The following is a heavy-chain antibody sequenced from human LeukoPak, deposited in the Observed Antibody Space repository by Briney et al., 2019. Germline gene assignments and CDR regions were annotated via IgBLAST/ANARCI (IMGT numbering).Heavy chain of an antibody. CDR3: ARGSTIFGVVILYYYYGMDV. D-gene: IGHD3-3*01. Sequence: ASVKVSCKASGYTFTSYDINWVRQATGQGLEWMGWMNPNSGNTGYAQKFQGRVTMTRNTSMSTAYMELSSLRSDDTAVYYCARGSTIFGVVILYYYYGMDVWGQGTTVTVSS. CDR2: MNPNSGNT. CDR1: GYTFTSYD. J-gene: IGHJ6*02. V-gene: IGHV1-8*01.